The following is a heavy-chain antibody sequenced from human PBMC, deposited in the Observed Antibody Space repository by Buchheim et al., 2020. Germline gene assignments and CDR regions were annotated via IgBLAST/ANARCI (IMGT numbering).Heavy chain of an antibody. CDR3: ARATVGAAALDY. Sequence: QVQLVESGGGVVQPGRSLRLSCAASGFTFSSYAMRWVRQAPGKGLEWVAVISYDGSNKYYADSVKGRFTISRDNSKNTLYLPMNSLRAEDTAVYYCARATVGAAALDYWGQGTL. CDR2: ISYDGSNK. V-gene: IGHV3-30*04. D-gene: IGHD2-2*01. CDR1: GFTFSSYA. J-gene: IGHJ4*02.